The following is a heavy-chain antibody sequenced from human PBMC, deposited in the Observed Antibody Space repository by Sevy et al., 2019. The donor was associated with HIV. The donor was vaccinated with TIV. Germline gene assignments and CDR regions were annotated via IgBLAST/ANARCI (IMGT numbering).Heavy chain of an antibody. CDR3: AVTKDYYDSSGYPFDY. V-gene: IGHV1-24*01. J-gene: IGHJ4*02. CDR2: FDPEDDET. D-gene: IGHD3-22*01. Sequence: ASVKVSCKVSGYTLTQFSMRWVRQAPGKGLEWMATFDPEDDETIYAQRLQGRVTMTEDTSTDTAYMELSSLRSDDTAVYYCAVTKDYYDSSGYPFDYWGQGSLVTVSS. CDR1: GYTLTQFS.